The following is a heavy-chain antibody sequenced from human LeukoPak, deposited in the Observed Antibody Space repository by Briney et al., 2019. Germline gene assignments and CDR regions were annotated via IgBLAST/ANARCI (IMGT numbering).Heavy chain of an antibody. J-gene: IGHJ4*02. CDR2: ILPVFGTT. V-gene: IGHV1-69*13. D-gene: IGHD2-2*01. Sequence: ASVKVSCKASGGTFSIHDINWVRQAPGQGLEWMGGILPVFGTTNYGQMFQARVTITADDSTSTPYMAMRSLKSDDTAVYYCARAMGPSSFLSPFDFWGQGTLVTVSS. CDR3: ARAMGPSSFLSPFDF. CDR1: GGTFSIHD.